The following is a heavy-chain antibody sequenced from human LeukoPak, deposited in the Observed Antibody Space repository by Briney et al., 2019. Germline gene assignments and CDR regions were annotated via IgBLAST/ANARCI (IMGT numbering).Heavy chain of an antibody. Sequence: GGSQTLSCAASGFMFSGYWMSWVRQAPGKGLEWVANINHDGSEKYYVDSVKGRFTISRDNSKNTLYLQMNSLRAEDTAVYYCARVNRGDAFDIWGRGT. CDR3: ARVNRGDAFDI. CDR2: INHDGSEK. D-gene: IGHD3-16*02. V-gene: IGHV3-7*02. J-gene: IGHJ3*02. CDR1: GFMFSGYW.